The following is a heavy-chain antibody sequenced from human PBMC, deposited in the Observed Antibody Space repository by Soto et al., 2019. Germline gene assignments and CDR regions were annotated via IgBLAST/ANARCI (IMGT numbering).Heavy chain of an antibody. Sequence: QVQLVQSGAEVKKPGASVKVSCKVSGYSFTSYYMHWVRQAPGQGLEWMGVINPDAGSTTCAQKFQGRVTMTRDTSTSTVYMELSSLRSDDTALYYCARAGSWYDYWGQGTLVTVSS. CDR2: INPDAGST. CDR1: GYSFTSYY. D-gene: IGHD6-13*01. V-gene: IGHV1-46*01. CDR3: ARAGSWYDY. J-gene: IGHJ4*02.